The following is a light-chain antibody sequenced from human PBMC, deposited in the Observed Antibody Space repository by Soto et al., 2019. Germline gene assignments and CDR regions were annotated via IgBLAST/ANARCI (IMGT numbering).Light chain of an antibody. V-gene: IGLV1-44*01. CDR3: AAWDGSLNVYV. CDR1: SSNIGSNT. J-gene: IGLJ1*01. CDR2: SNN. Sequence: QSVLTQPPSASGTPGQRVTISCSGSSSNIGSNTVNLYQQLPRTAPKVLIYSNNQRPSGVPDRFSGSKSGTSASLAISGLQSEDEADYYCAAWDGSLNVYVFGTGTKVTVL.